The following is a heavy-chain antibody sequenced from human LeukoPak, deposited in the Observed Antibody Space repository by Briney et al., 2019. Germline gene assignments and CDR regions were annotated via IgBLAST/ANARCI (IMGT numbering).Heavy chain of an antibody. V-gene: IGHV3-23*01. Sequence: PGGSLRLSCAASGFTFSSYAMSWVRQARGKGLEWVSDISGSGGSTYYADSVKGRFTISRDNSKNTLYLQMNSLRAEDTAVYYCAKASWAIVTSGRNYFDYWGQGTLVTVSS. J-gene: IGHJ4*02. CDR1: GFTFSSYA. CDR2: ISGSGGST. D-gene: IGHD3-16*02. CDR3: AKASWAIVTSGRNYFDY.